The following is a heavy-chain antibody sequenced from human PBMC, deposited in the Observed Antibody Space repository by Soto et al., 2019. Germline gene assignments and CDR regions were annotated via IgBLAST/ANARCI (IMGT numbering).Heavy chain of an antibody. CDR1: GFTFSDHY. CDR3: GRGAYCTSTSCYYYYGMDV. Sequence: PGGSLRLSCVASGFTFSDHYMDWVRQAPGKGLEWVGRTRNKVNSYTTEYAASVKGRFTISRDDSKNSLYLQMNSLKTEDTAVYYCGRGAYCTSTSCYYYYGMDVWGQGTTVTVS. V-gene: IGHV3-72*01. D-gene: IGHD2-2*01. CDR2: TRNKVNSYTT. J-gene: IGHJ6*02.